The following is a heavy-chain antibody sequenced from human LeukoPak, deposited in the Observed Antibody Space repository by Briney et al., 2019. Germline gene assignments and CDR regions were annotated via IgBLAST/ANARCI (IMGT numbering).Heavy chain of an antibody. J-gene: IGHJ4*02. CDR1: GGSISTYY. Sequence: PSETLSLTCTVSGGSISTYYWSWIRQPPGKGLEWIGCVYYSGSTNYNPSLKSRVTISVDTSKNQFSLKLSSVTAADTAVYYCARLRGDGNYLFEYWGQGTLVTVSS. V-gene: IGHV4-59*08. CDR2: VYYSGST. D-gene: IGHD4-17*01. CDR3: ARLRGDGNYLFEY.